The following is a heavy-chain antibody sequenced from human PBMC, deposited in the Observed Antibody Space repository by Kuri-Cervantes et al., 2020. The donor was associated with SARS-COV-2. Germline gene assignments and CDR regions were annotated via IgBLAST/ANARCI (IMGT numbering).Heavy chain of an antibody. CDR3: ATEGGIDDPFDY. Sequence: GGSLRLSCAASGFTFSSYGMHWVRQAPGKGLEWVAVIWYDGSNKYYADSVKGRFTISRDNSKNTLYLQMNSLSAEDTAVYYCATEGGIDDPFDYWGQGTLVTVSS. J-gene: IGHJ4*02. D-gene: IGHD3-3*01. CDR2: IWYDGSNK. V-gene: IGHV3-33*01. CDR1: GFTFSSYG.